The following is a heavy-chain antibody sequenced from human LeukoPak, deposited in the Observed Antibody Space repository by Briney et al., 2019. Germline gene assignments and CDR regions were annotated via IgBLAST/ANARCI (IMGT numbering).Heavy chain of an antibody. CDR1: GFTVSSNY. V-gene: IGHV3-66*01. D-gene: IGHD6-19*01. J-gene: IGHJ4*02. CDR3: ARRYSSAWASDY. CDR2: IYSGGNT. Sequence: PGGSLRLSCAASGFTVSSNYMSWVRQAPGKGLEWVSVIYSGGNTYYADSVKGRFTISRDNSKNTLYLQMNSLRAEDTAVYYCARRYSSAWASDYLVQGTLVTVSS.